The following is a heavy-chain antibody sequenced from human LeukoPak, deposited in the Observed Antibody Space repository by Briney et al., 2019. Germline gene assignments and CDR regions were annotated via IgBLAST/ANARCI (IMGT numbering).Heavy chain of an antibody. CDR3: ARDYFDSSLYLGF. J-gene: IGHJ4*02. CDR2: IYTSGRT. Sequence: SETLSLTCTVAGGSMSGNSHYWNWIRQPAGKGMEWIGRIYTSGRTYYNPSLKGRVTISIDTSRNQFSLKLSSVTAADTAVYYCARDYFDSSLYLGFWGQGTLVTVSS. CDR1: GGSMSGNSHY. V-gene: IGHV4-61*02. D-gene: IGHD3-22*01.